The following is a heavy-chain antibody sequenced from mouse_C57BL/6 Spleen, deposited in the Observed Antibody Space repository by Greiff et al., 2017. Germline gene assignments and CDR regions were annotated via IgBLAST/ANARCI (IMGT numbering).Heavy chain of an antibody. CDR1: GYPFTSSG. V-gene: IGHV1-81*01. Sequence: QVQLQQPGAELARPGASVKLSCKASGYPFTSSGISWVKQRTGQGLEWIGEIYPRSGNTYYNEKFKGKATLTAAKSSSTAYMELRSLTSEDSAVYFCARGDSSGYVHYDAMDYWGQGASVTVSS. J-gene: IGHJ4*01. CDR3: ARGDSSGYVHYDAMDY. D-gene: IGHD3-2*02. CDR2: IYPRSGNT.